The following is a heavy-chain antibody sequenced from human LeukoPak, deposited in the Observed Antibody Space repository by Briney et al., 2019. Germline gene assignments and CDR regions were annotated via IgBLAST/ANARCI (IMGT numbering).Heavy chain of an antibody. CDR1: GGTFSSHV. CDR2: IIPIFGTA. J-gene: IGHJ4*02. V-gene: IGHV1-69*06. Sequence: VASVKVSCKTSGGTFSSHVISWVRQAPGQGLEWMGGIIPIFGTANYAQKFQGRVTITADKFTNKVYMELSSLRSDDTAIYFCARVNGYCSSISCFLDYWGQGPLVPVSS. CDR3: ARVNGYCSSISCFLDY. D-gene: IGHD2-2*01.